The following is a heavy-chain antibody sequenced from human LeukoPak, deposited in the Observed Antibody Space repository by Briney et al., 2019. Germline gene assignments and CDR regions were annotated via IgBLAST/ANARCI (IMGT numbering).Heavy chain of an antibody. CDR1: GYTFTSYA. CDR3: VRDRDATPDDVRDY. V-gene: IGHV1-3*01. J-gene: IGHJ4*02. D-gene: IGHD2-21*02. Sequence: GASVKVSCKASGYTFTSYAMHWVRQAPGQRLEWMGWINAGNGNTKYSQKFQGRVTITRDTSASTAYMVLRSLRSDDTAVYYCVRDRDATPDDVRDYWGQGTLVTVSS. CDR2: INAGNGNT.